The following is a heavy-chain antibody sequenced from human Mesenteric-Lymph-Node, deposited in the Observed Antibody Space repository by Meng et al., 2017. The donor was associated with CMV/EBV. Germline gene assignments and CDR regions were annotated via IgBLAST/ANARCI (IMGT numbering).Heavy chain of an antibody. V-gene: IGHV4-59*01. J-gene: IGHJ6*02. D-gene: IGHD2-15*01. CDR3: ARDCGGGSCYSGGFYYHGLDV. Sequence: SETLSLTCTVSGVSSNIYYWSWIRQPPGKGLEWIGFMSYSGSTNYNPSLKSRVTISVDTSKTQFFLKLSSVTAADTAVYYCARDCGGGSCYSGGFYYHGLDVWGQGTAVTVSS. CDR2: MSYSGST. CDR1: GVSSNIYY.